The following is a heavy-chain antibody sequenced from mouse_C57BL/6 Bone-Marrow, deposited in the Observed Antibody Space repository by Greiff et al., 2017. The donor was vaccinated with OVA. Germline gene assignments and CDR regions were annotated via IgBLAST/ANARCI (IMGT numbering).Heavy chain of an antibody. CDR2: ISSGGDYI. Sequence: EVQLMESGEGLVKPGGSLKLSCAASGFTFSSYAMSWVRQTPEKRLEWVAYISSGGDYIYYADTVKGRFTISRDNARNTLYLQMSSLKSEDTAMYYCTRVATVADYYAMDYWGQGTSVTVSS. CDR1: GFTFSSYA. V-gene: IGHV5-9-1*02. D-gene: IGHD1-1*01. J-gene: IGHJ4*01. CDR3: TRVATVADYYAMDY.